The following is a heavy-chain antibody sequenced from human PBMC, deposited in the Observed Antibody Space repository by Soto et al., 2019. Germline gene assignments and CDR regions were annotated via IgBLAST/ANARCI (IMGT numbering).Heavy chain of an antibody. D-gene: IGHD1-26*01. J-gene: IGHJ3*02. V-gene: IGHV3-7*01. CDR2: IKQDGSEK. Sequence: EVQLVESGGGLVQPGGSLRLSCAASGFTFSSYWMSWVRQAPGKGLEWVANIKQDGSEKYYVDSVKGRFTISRDNAKNSLYLQMNSLSAEDTAVYYCASSPWADAFDIWGQGTMVTVSS. CDR1: GFTFSSYW. CDR3: ASSPWADAFDI.